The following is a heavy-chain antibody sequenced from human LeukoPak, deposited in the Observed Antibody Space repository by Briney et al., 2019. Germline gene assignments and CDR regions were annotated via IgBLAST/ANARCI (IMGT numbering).Heavy chain of an antibody. CDR2: IYHSGRT. J-gene: IGHJ4*02. Sequence: PSETLSLTCTVSGDSISSGGYSWSWIRQPPGKGLEWIGYIYHSGRTYYNPPLKSRVTISVDRSKNQFSLKLSSVTAADTAVYYCARGDYEDYFDSWGQGTLVTVSS. CDR3: ARGDYEDYFDS. D-gene: IGHD3-22*01. V-gene: IGHV4-30-2*01. CDR1: GDSISSGGYS.